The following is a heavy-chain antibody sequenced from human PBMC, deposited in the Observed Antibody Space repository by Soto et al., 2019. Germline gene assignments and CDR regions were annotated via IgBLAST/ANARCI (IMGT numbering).Heavy chain of an antibody. Sequence: QVQLVQSGTEVKKPGASVKVSCKASGYTFTNYEISWVRQAPGQGLEWMGWISTYNGNTKYTQKLQGRVTMTTDTSTSTAYMALRSLRSDDTAVYYCARGGYNYGYGAYWGQGTLVTVSS. J-gene: IGHJ4*02. V-gene: IGHV1-18*01. CDR2: ISTYNGNT. CDR3: ARGGYNYGYGAY. D-gene: IGHD5-18*01. CDR1: GYTFTNYE.